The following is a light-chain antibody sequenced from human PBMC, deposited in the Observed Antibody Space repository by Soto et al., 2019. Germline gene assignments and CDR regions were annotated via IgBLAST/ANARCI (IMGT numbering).Light chain of an antibody. V-gene: IGKV1-5*03. CDR1: QSISSW. CDR2: KAS. Sequence: DIQMTQSPSTLSASVGDRVTITCRASQSISSWLAWYQQKPGKAPKLLIFKASTLESGVPSRFSGSGSGTEFTLTISCLQPDDFATYYCQQYNSYSPLTFGGGTKVDIK. CDR3: QQYNSYSPLT. J-gene: IGKJ4*01.